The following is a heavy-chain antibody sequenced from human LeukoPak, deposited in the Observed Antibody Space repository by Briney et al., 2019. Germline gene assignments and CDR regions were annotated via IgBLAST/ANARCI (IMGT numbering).Heavy chain of an antibody. CDR1: GYTFTSYG. Sequence: GASVKVSCKASGYTFTSYGISWVRQAPGQGLEWMGWISAYNGNTNYAQKLQGRVTMTTDTSTSTAYMELRSLRSDDTAVYYCARDPNTIAAAEFNWFDPWGQGTLVTVSS. D-gene: IGHD6-13*01. V-gene: IGHV1-18*01. CDR3: ARDPNTIAAAEFNWFDP. CDR2: ISAYNGNT. J-gene: IGHJ5*02.